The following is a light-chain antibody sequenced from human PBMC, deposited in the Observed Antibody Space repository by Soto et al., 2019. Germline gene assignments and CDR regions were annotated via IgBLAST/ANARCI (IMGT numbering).Light chain of an antibody. CDR1: SSDVGAYNY. CDR2: HVT. J-gene: IGLJ1*01. Sequence: QSALTQPRSVSGSPGQSVTISCTGTSSDVGAYNYVSWYQQHPGKAPKLMIYHVTKRPSGVPDRFSGSKSGNTASLTISGLQTEDEGDYYCCSFGGSSVFGTGTKVTVL. CDR3: CSFGGSSV. V-gene: IGLV2-11*01.